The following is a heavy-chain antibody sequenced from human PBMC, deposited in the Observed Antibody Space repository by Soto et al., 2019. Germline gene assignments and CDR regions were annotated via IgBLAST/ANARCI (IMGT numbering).Heavy chain of an antibody. CDR1: GYTFTSYA. CDR3: GRSALGATGEILYNAMDV. Sequence: QVELVQSGAEVKKPGASVKVSCKASGYTFTSYALHWVRQAPGQRLEWMGWINAANGNTKFSQKFQGRDTINRDTSASTGYMELSSLRSEDTAVYYCGRSALGATGEILYNAMDVWGQGTTVTVSS. CDR2: INAANGNT. D-gene: IGHD1-26*01. J-gene: IGHJ6*02. V-gene: IGHV1-3*01.